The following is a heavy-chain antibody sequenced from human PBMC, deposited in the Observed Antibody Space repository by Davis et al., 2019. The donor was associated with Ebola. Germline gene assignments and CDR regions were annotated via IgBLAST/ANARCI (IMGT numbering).Heavy chain of an antibody. D-gene: IGHD1-26*01. CDR1: GGSFSGYY. Sequence: MPSETLSLTCAVYGGSFSGYYWSWIRQPPGKGLEWIGYIYYRGSTNYNPSLKSRVTISVDTSKNQFSLKLSSVTAADTAVYYCARADSIVGAMDYWGQGTLVTVSS. CDR3: ARADSIVGAMDY. J-gene: IGHJ4*02. V-gene: IGHV4-59*12. CDR2: IYYRGST.